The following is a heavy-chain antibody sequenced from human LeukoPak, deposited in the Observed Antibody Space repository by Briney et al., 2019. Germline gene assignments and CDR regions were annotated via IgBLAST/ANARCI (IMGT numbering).Heavy chain of an antibody. CDR2: IRSKAHGGTT. J-gene: IGHJ4*02. D-gene: IGHD4-23*01. CDR3: SRGGLVTAFDY. V-gene: IGHV3-49*04. CDR1: GFTFGDYA. Sequence: PGGSLRLSCTASGFTFGDYALNWVRQAPEKGLEWVGLIRSKAHGGTTDYAASVKGRFTISRDDSKSIAYLQMNSLKTEDTAVYYCSRGGLVTAFDYWGQGTLVTVSS.